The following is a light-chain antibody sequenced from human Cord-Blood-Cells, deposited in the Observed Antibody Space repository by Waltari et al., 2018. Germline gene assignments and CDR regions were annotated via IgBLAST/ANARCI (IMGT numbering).Light chain of an antibody. Sequence: DIVMTQSPDSLAVSLGERATINCTSSPSVLYSSNNKNYLAWYQQKPGQPPKLLIYWASTRESGVPDRFSGSGSGTDFTLTISSLQAEDVAVYYCQQYYSTLPITFGQGTRLEIK. CDR3: QQYYSTLPIT. J-gene: IGKJ5*01. CDR2: WAS. CDR1: PSVLYSSNNKNY. V-gene: IGKV4-1*01.